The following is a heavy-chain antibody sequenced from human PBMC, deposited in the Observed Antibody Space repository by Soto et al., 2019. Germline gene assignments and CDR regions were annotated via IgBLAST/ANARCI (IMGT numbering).Heavy chain of an antibody. J-gene: IGHJ4*02. CDR1: GFTVSTYG. CDR2: ISRDGGTK. V-gene: IGHV3-30*03. CDR3: TGEVASGY. D-gene: IGHD2-8*02. Sequence: QVQLVESGGGVVQPGRSLRLSCAVSGFTVSTYGMHWVRQAPGKGLEWVAVISRDGGTKYYADSVKGRFTISRDNYRNTLSLAMNSLRVDDMAVYYCTGEVASGYWGQGTLVTVSS.